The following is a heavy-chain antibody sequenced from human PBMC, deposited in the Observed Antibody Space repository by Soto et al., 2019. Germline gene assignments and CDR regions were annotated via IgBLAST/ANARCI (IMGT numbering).Heavy chain of an antibody. Sequence: SETLSLTCTVSGGSISSSSYYWGWIRQPPGKGLEWIGSIYYSGSTYYNPSLKSRVTISVDTSKNQFSLKLSSVTAADTGVYCCGILGLWFGASFGWSVAWGQGSL. D-gene: IGHD3-10*01. CDR1: GGSISSSSYY. V-gene: IGHV4-39*01. CDR2: IYYSGST. J-gene: IGHJ5*02. CDR3: GILGLWFGASFGWSVA.